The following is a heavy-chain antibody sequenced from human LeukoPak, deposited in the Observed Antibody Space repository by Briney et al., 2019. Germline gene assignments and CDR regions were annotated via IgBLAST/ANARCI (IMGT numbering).Heavy chain of an antibody. Sequence: GRSLRLSCAAPGFTFSDSWMHWVCQGPGKGAEWRSLTSKDGSDTVYAASAKGRVTASRDNAKNTVYLELTNLRPDDTAVYYCARGGYSGSYYRFSWGRGTLVTVAS. CDR1: GFTFSDSW. V-gene: IGHV3-74*01. CDR3: ARGGYSGSYYRFS. CDR2: TSKDGSDT. D-gene: IGHD5-12*01. J-gene: IGHJ4*02.